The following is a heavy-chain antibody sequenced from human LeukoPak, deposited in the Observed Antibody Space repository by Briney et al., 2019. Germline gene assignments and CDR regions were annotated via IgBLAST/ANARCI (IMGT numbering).Heavy chain of an antibody. CDR1: GVSITSDRYF. Sequence: SETLSLICTVSGVSITSDRYFWGWIRQPPGKGLEWIATIYQNGDTYYNPSLKSRATISVDTSKNHLSLKVKSVAAADTGVYYCATNAGDGYWGQGTLVIVSS. CDR3: ATNAGDGY. J-gene: IGHJ4*02. CDR2: IYQNGDT. D-gene: IGHD2-8*01. V-gene: IGHV4-39*07.